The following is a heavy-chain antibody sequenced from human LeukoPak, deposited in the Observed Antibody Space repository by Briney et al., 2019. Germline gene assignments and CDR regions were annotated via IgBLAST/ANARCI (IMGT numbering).Heavy chain of an antibody. J-gene: IGHJ4*02. V-gene: IGHV3-23*01. D-gene: IGHD6-13*01. Sequence: GGSLRLSCEASGFTSNNYLMSWVGQARGKGPQWVAGINGSGATAYYATSLKGRVTISRDHGRNMLFLEIYNLRAEDTAIYYCVKDRLQVPISAACVFDLWGQGTLVTVSS. CDR1: GFTSNNYL. CDR3: VKDRLQVPISAACVFDL. CDR2: INGSGATA.